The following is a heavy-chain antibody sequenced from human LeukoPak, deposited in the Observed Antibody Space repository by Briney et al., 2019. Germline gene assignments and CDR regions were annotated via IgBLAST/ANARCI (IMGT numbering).Heavy chain of an antibody. V-gene: IGHV4-59*08. CDR2: IYVTGN. D-gene: IGHD3-16*02. J-gene: IGHJ6*03. CDR3: GKHIGGGIEDMDV. CDR1: GGSIGTYC. Sequence: SETLSLTCTVSGGSIGTYCWSWVRQSPGKGLEWIGYIYVTGNRYNRYLQMRVTISVDTSSNQFFLKMSLGTAAETAWYYCGKHIGGGIEDMDVWGKGHKVTVSS.